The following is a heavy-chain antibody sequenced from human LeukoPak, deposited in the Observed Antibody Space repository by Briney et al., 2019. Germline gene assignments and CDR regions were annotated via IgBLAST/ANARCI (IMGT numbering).Heavy chain of an antibody. V-gene: IGHV4-34*01. CDR1: GGSFSGYY. J-gene: IGHJ4*02. CDR3: ARGPNYCDSSGSPYFDY. CDR2: INHSGST. D-gene: IGHD3-22*01. Sequence: SETLSLTCAVYGGSFSGYYWSWIRQPPGKGLEWIGEINHSGSTNYNPSLKSRVTISVDTSKNQFSLKLSSVTAADTAVYYCARGPNYCDSSGSPYFDYWGQGTLVTVSS.